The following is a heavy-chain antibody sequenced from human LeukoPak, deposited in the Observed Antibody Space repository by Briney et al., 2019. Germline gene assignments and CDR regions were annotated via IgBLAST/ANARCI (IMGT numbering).Heavy chain of an antibody. J-gene: IGHJ1*01. D-gene: IGHD2-15*01. V-gene: IGHV5-51*01. CDR1: GYTFTSYW. CDR2: IYPGDSDT. CDR3: ARGCSGGSYYRPEYFQH. Sequence: GESLKISCKVSGYTFTSYWMGWVRQMPGKGLEWMGIIYPGDSDTKYSPSFQGQVTISADKSIITAYLQWSSLKASDTAMYYCARGCSGGSYYRPEYFQHWGQGTLVTVSS.